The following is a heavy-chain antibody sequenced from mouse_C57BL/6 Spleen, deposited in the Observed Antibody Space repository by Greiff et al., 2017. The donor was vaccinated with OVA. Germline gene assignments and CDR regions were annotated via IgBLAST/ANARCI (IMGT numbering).Heavy chain of an antibody. CDR2: ISNLAYSI. Sequence: EVMLVESGGGLVQPGGSLKLSCAASGFTFRDYGMAWVRQAPRKGPEWVAFISNLAYSIYYADTVTGRFTISRENAKNTLYLEMSSLRSEDTAMYYCARRANWYAMDYWGQGTSVTVSS. V-gene: IGHV5-15*04. CDR1: GFTFRDYG. J-gene: IGHJ4*01. CDR3: ARRANWYAMDY. D-gene: IGHD4-1*01.